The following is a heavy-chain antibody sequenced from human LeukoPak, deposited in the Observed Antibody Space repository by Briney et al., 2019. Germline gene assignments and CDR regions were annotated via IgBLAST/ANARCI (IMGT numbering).Heavy chain of an antibody. CDR2: IIPIFGTA. D-gene: IGHD5-18*01. Sequence: ASVKVSCKASGGTFSSYAISWVRQAPGQGLEWMGGIIPIFGTANYAQKFQGRVTITADKSTSTAYMELSSLRSEDTAVYYCARGWIQLSYADAFDIWGQGTMVTVSS. CDR3: ARGWIQLSYADAFDI. J-gene: IGHJ3*02. V-gene: IGHV1-69*06. CDR1: GGTFSSYA.